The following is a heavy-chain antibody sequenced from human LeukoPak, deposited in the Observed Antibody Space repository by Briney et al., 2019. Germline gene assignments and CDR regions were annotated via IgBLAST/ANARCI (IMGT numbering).Heavy chain of an antibody. CDR1: GVILSSYE. D-gene: IGHD5-18*01. J-gene: IGHJ5*02. V-gene: IGHV3-48*02. Sequence: GGSLRLSCVASGVILSSYEMNWVRQAPGKGLEWISYISSSSSLIYYADSVKGLFTISSDNAKNSLYLQMNSLRDEDTAVYYCGRVGLGYRYDKWFDPWGQGTLVTVSS. CDR3: GRVGLGYRYDKWFDP. CDR2: ISSSSSLI.